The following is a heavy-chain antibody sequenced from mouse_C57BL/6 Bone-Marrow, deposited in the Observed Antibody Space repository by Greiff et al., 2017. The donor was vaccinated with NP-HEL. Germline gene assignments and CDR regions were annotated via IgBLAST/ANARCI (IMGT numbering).Heavy chain of an antibody. CDR3: AGTFDWYFDV. CDR1: GFTFSSYT. V-gene: IGHV5-9*01. Sequence: EVQLVESGGGLVKPGGSLKLSCAASGFTFSSYTMSWVRQTPEKRLAWVATISGGGGNTYYPDSVKGRFPISRANAKNTLYLQMSSLRAEDTALYYCAGTFDWYFDVWGTGTTVTVSS. J-gene: IGHJ1*03. D-gene: IGHD3-1*01. CDR2: ISGGGGNT.